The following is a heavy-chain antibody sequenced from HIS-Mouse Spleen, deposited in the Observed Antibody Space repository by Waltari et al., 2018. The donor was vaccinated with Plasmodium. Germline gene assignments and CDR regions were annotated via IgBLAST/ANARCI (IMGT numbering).Heavy chain of an antibody. CDR3: ARLYYDFWSGYYPYGMDV. Sequence: QVQLVESGGGVVQPGRSLRLSCAASGFTFSSYAMHWVRQAPGKGLDWGEDISYDGSNKYYADSVKGRFTISRDNSKNTLYLQMNSLRAEDTAVYYCARLYYDFWSGYYPYGMDVWGQGTTVTVSS. D-gene: IGHD3-3*01. CDR1: GFTFSSYA. J-gene: IGHJ6*02. CDR2: ISYDGSNK. V-gene: IGHV3-30*04.